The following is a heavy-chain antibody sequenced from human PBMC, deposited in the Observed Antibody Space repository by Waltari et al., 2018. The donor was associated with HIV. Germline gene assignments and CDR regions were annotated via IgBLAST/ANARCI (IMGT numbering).Heavy chain of an antibody. CDR3: ARDTGYCSFGSCSYNWLDP. J-gene: IGHJ5*02. Sequence: QVHLVESGGGVVQPGRSLRLSCAASGFTFSSYAIHWVRQAPGKGVELVALISYDGSNKYYADSVKGRFTISRDNSKNTLYLQMNSLRAEDTSVYYCARDTGYCSFGSCSYNWLDPWGQGTLVSVSS. CDR2: ISYDGSNK. CDR1: GFTFSSYA. D-gene: IGHD2-15*01. V-gene: IGHV3-30*01.